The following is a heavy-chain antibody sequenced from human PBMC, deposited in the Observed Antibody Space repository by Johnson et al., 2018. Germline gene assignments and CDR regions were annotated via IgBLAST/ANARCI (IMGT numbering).Heavy chain of an antibody. Sequence: VELQESGGGLVRPGGSLGLSCVASGFTFSTYWVSWVRQAPGKGLEWGANIKQDGIEKYYGDSVRGRFSISRDNDKNSHYLQMNSLRAEDTAVYYGGGQAGYSSSRNLPGYFQHWGQGTLVTVSS. CDR1: GFTFSTYW. CDR2: IKQDGIEK. D-gene: IGHD6-13*01. V-gene: IGHV3-7*01. CDR3: GGQAGYSSSRNLPGYFQH. J-gene: IGHJ1*01.